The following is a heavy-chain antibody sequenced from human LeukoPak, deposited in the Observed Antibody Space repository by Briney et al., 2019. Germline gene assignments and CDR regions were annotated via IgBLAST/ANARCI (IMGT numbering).Heavy chain of an antibody. CDR2: IYYSGST. J-gene: IGHJ1*01. D-gene: IGHD6-13*01. CDR1: GGSISSYY. Sequence: TETLSLTCTVSGGSISSYYWSWIRQPPGKGLEWIGYIYYSGSTNYNPSLKSRVTISVDTSKNQFSLKLSSVSAADTAVYYCARAAAAAPAEYFQHWGQGTLVTVSS. CDR3: ARAAAAAPAEYFQH. V-gene: IGHV4-59*01.